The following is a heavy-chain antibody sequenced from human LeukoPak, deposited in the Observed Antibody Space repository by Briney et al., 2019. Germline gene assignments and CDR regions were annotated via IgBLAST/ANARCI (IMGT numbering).Heavy chain of an antibody. CDR3: AKPFIVGATGYYYYYMDV. V-gene: IGHV3-7*03. CDR2: IKQDGSEK. D-gene: IGHD1-26*01. CDR1: GFTFSSYW. Sequence: GGSLRLPCAASGFTFSSYWMSWVRQAPGKGLEWVANIKQDGSEKYYVDSLKGRFTISRDNAKNLLYLQMNSLTAEDTAVYYCAKPFIVGATGYYYYYMDVWGKGTTVTVSS. J-gene: IGHJ6*03.